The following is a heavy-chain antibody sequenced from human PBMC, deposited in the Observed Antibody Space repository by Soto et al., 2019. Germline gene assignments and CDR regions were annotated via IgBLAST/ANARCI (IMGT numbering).Heavy chain of an antibody. CDR1: GGSISSSSYY. Sequence: SETLSLTCTVSGGSISSSSYYWGWIRQPPGKGLEWIGSIYYSGSTYYNPSLKSRVTISVDTSKNQFSLKLSSVTAADTAVYYCARQFDYGGSYWSDYYYMDVWGKGTTVTVSS. D-gene: IGHD4-17*01. V-gene: IGHV4-39*01. J-gene: IGHJ6*03. CDR2: IYYSGST. CDR3: ARQFDYGGSYWSDYYYMDV.